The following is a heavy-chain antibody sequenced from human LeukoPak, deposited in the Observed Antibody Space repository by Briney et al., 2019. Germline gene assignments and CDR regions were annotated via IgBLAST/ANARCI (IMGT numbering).Heavy chain of an antibody. D-gene: IGHD1-26*01. J-gene: IGHJ4*02. Sequence: PSETLSLTCAVSGGSISSGDYYWSWIRQPPGKGLEWIGYIYSSGSTYYNPSLKSRVTMSVDTSKNQFSLKLSSVTAADTAVYYCARDIFRAGATSDYWGQGTXVXVSS. V-gene: IGHV4-30-4*01. CDR2: IYSSGST. CDR1: GGSISSGDYY. CDR3: ARDIFRAGATSDY.